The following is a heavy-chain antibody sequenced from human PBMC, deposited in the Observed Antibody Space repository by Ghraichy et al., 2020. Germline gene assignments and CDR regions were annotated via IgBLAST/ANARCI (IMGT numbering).Heavy chain of an antibody. J-gene: IGHJ4*02. D-gene: IGHD3-22*01. CDR1: GFSLSGCA. Sequence: GESLRLSCEASGFSLSGCAMNWVRQAPGKGLEWVAYITSSGGDIHYAASVKDRFTISRDNGKNSLYLQMNSLRDEDSAVYFCARERYYDSDAYHSFDCWGQGTLVTVSS. CDR3: ARERYYDSDAYHSFDC. CDR2: ITSSGGDI. V-gene: IGHV3-48*02.